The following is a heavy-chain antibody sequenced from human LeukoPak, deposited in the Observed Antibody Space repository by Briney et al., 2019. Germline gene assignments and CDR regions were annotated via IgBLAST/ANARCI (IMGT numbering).Heavy chain of an antibody. J-gene: IGHJ6*02. CDR2: ISSSSSTI. Sequence: PGGSLRLSCAASGFTFSSYNMNWVRQAPGKGLEWVSYISSSSSTIYYADSVKGRFTISRDNAKNSLYLQMNSLRAEDTAVYYCASISVVPAVYYYGMDVWGQGTTVTVSS. D-gene: IGHD2-15*01. CDR3: ASISVVPAVYYYGMDV. CDR1: GFTFSSYN. V-gene: IGHV3-48*04.